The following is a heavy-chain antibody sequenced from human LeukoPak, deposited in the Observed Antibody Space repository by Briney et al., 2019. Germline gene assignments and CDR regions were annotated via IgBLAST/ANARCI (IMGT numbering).Heavy chain of an antibody. D-gene: IGHD3-10*01. J-gene: IGHJ4*02. V-gene: IGHV4-59*01. CDR1: GDSINNYY. CDR3: ARAVHYSGTSDQYTGGWYYFDF. CDR2: INYIGST. Sequence: SETLSLTCTVSGDSINNYYWSWIRQPPGKGLEWIGNINYIGSTNSNPSLKSRATISVDMSRKHFFLDLSSVTAADTAVYYCARAVHYSGTSDQYTGGWYYFDFWGQGTLVTVSS.